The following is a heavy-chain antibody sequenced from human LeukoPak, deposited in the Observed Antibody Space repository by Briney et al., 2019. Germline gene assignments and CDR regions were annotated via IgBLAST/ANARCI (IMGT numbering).Heavy chain of an antibody. V-gene: IGHV3-30*02. J-gene: IGHJ4*02. CDR2: IRYDGSNK. Sequence: PGGSLRLSCAASGFTFSSYGMHWVRQAPGKGLEWVAFIRYDGSNKYYADSVKGRFTISRDNSKNTLYLQMNSLRAEDTAVYYCAKDGAAASALVRGGEDYFDYWGQGTLVTVSS. D-gene: IGHD6-13*01. CDR1: GFTFSSYG. CDR3: AKDGAAASALVRGGEDYFDY.